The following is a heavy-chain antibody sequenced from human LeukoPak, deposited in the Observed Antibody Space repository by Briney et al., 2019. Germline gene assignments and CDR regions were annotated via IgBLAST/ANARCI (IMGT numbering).Heavy chain of an antibody. CDR1: GYTFTSYG. V-gene: IGHV1-18*01. D-gene: IGHD5-24*01. J-gene: IGHJ5*02. Sequence: ASVKVSCKASGYTFTSYGISCVRQAPGQGLEWMGWISAYNGNTNYPQKLQGRVTMTTDTSTSTAYMELRSLRSDDTAVYYCARTLATAYNWFDPWGQGTLVTVSS. CDR2: ISAYNGNT. CDR3: ARTLATAYNWFDP.